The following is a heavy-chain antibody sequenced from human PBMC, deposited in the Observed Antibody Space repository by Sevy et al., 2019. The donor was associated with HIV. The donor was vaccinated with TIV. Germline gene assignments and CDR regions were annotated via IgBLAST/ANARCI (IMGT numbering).Heavy chain of an antibody. CDR2: IHNRGNT. Sequence: SETLSLTCTGSGDSISSPYWNWIRQPPGKGLEWIGYIHNRGNTNYNPSLKSRVTISIDTSKKLFSLRLTSVTAADTAVYYCARDFDGSGRWIEHWGQGTLVTVSS. V-gene: IGHV4-59*11. CDR3: ARDFDGSGRWIEH. J-gene: IGHJ4*02. CDR1: GDSISSPY. D-gene: IGHD3-10*01.